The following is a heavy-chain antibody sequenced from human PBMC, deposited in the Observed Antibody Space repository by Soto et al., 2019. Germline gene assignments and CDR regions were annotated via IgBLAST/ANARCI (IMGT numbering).Heavy chain of an antibody. J-gene: IGHJ4*02. D-gene: IGHD3-10*01. CDR2: IYYSGST. V-gene: IGHV4-39*01. CDR3: ARHGITMVRVYY. Sequence: QLQLQESGPGLVKPSETLSLTCTVSGGSISSSSYYWGWIRQPPGKGLEWIGSIYYSGSTYYNPSLKSRVTISVDTSKNQFSLKLSSVTAVDTAVYYCARHGITMVRVYYWGQGTLVTVSS. CDR1: GGSISSSSYY.